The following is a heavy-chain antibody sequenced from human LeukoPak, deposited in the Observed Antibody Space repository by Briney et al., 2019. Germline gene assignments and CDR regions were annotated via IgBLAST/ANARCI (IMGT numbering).Heavy chain of an antibody. CDR3: ARGLSGSYYRGEYFDY. CDR1: GGSISSSSYY. Sequence: KPSETLSLTCTVSGGSISSSSYYWGWIRQPPGKGLEWIGSIYYSGSTYYNPSLKSRVTISVDTSKNQFSLKLSSVTAADTAVYYCARGLSGSYYRGEYFDYWGQGTLVTVSS. J-gene: IGHJ4*02. V-gene: IGHV4-39*07. CDR2: IYYSGST. D-gene: IGHD3-10*01.